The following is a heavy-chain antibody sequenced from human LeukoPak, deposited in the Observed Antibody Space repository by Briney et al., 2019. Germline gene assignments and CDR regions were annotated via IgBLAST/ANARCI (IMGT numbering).Heavy chain of an antibody. CDR1: EFAFSTYN. D-gene: IGHD1-26*01. Sequence: GGSLRLSCAASEFAFSTYNMNWVRQAPGKRLEWVSYIGTGSSTTYYADSVKGRFTISRDNVENSLYLQMNSLRAEDTAVYYCARARGSYNVGYDCWGQGALVTVSS. J-gene: IGHJ4*02. CDR2: IGTGSSTT. V-gene: IGHV3-48*01. CDR3: ARARGSYNVGYDC.